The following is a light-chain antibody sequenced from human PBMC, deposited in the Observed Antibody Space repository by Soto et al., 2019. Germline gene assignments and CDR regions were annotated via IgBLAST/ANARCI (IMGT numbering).Light chain of an antibody. J-gene: IGKJ1*01. V-gene: IGKV3-11*01. Sequence: EIVLTQSPATLSLSPGERATLSCRSSQSVSSYLAWYQQKPGQAPRLLIYDASNRATGTPARFSGSGSGTDFTLTISSLKPEDFAVYYCQQRSNWPPWTFGQGTKVDI. CDR1: QSVSSY. CDR2: DAS. CDR3: QQRSNWPPWT.